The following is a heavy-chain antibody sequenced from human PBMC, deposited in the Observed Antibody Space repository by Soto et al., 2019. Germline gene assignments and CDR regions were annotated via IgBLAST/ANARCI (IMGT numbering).Heavy chain of an antibody. CDR3: ARDPWSETNHFDY. CDR1: GFTFSSYA. Sequence: GGSLRLSCAASGFTFSSYAMHWVRQAPGKGLEWVAVISYDGSNKYYADSVKGRFTISRDNSKNTLYLQMNSLRAEDTAVYYCARDPWSETNHFDYWGQGTLVTVSS. CDR2: ISYDGSNK. V-gene: IGHV3-30-3*01. J-gene: IGHJ4*02. D-gene: IGHD2-8*01.